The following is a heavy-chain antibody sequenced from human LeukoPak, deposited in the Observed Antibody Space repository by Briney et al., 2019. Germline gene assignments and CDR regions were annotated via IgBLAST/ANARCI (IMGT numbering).Heavy chain of an antibody. CDR2: IRPNSDYI. CDR1: GFTFSTFT. Sequence: GGPLRLSCAASGFTFSTFTMNWVRQAPGKGLEWVSFIRPNSDYIYYADSVKSRFTISRDNAKNSLYLQMNSLRAEDTAIYYCARDRNWNFDYWGQGTLVTVSS. J-gene: IGHJ4*02. CDR3: ARDRNWNFDY. V-gene: IGHV3-21*01. D-gene: IGHD1-1*01.